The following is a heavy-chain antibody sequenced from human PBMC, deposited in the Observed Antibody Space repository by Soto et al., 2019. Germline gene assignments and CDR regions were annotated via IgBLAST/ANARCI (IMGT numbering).Heavy chain of an antibody. Sequence: GVPVEVSSKDSGLSFDCNCLWSARHAPGKGLEWMGWISAYNGNTNYAQKLQGRVTMTTDTSTSTAYMELRSLRSDDTAVYYCAREAVVVVAATGRDYYYYYMDVWGKGTTVTVSS. V-gene: IGHV1-18*01. CDR3: AREAVVVVAATGRDYYYYYMDV. CDR2: ISAYNGNT. CDR1: GLSFDCNC. J-gene: IGHJ6*03. D-gene: IGHD2-15*01.